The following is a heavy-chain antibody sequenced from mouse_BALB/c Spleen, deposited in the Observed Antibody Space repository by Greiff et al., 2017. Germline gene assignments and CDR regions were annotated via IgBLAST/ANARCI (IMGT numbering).Heavy chain of an antibody. CDR2: IDPANGNT. Sequence: VQLKESGAELVKPGASVKLSCTASGFNIKDTYMHWVKQRPEQGLEWIGRIDPANGNTKYDPKFQGKATITADTSSNTAYLQLSSLTSEDTAVYYCASRDDGYGGAYWGQGTLVTVSA. D-gene: IGHD2-3*01. CDR1: GFNIKDTY. V-gene: IGHV14-3*02. J-gene: IGHJ3*01. CDR3: ASRDDGYGGAY.